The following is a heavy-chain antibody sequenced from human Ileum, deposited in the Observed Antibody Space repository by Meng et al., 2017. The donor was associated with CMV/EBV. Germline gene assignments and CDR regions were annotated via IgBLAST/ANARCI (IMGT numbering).Heavy chain of an antibody. V-gene: IGHV3-23*01. Sequence: GESLKISCAASGFTFSSYAMSWVRQAPGKGLEWVSAISGSGGSTYYADSVKGRFTISRDNSKNTLYLQMNSLRGDDTAVYYCAREHTGAAGNFYHDYWDQGTLVTVSS. CDR1: GFTFSSYA. CDR2: ISGSGGST. D-gene: IGHD7-27*01. CDR3: AREHTGAAGNFYHDY. J-gene: IGHJ4*02.